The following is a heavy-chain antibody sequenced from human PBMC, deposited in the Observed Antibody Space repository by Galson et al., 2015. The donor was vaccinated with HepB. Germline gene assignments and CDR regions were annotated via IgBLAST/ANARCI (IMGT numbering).Heavy chain of an antibody. CDR3: ARRGVTPHNGAFDS. D-gene: IGHD1-1*01. V-gene: IGHV3-7*03. CDR2: IDQHGSAQ. J-gene: IGHJ3*02. CDR1: GFTFSTYW. Sequence: SLRLSCAASGFTFSTYWMNWVRQAPGKGLEWVANIDQHGSAQYSVGSMRGRFTISRDNAKNSLYLQMNSLRAEDTAVYYCARRGVTPHNGAFDSGGQGTVFSVSS.